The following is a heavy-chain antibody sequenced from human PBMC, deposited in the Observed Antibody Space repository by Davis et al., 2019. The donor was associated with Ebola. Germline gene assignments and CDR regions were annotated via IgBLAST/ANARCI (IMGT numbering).Heavy chain of an antibody. CDR2: IYYSGST. V-gene: IGHV4-59*12. J-gene: IGHJ3*02. CDR3: ARAHMTLGFSTTAFDI. CDR1: GGSISSYY. Sequence: MPSETLSLTCAVSGGSISSYYWSWIRQPPGKGLEWIGYIYYSGSTNYNPSLKSRVTISVDTSKNQFSLKLSSVTAADTAVYYCARAHMTLGFSTTAFDIWGQGTMVTVSS. D-gene: IGHD2-2*01.